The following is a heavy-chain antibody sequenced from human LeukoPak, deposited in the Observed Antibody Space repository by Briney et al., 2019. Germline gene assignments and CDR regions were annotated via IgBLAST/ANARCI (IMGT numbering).Heavy chain of an antibody. J-gene: IGHJ4*02. CDR2: ISRSSSYI. V-gene: IGHV3-21*01. D-gene: IGHD1/OR15-1a*01. CDR3: ARDGARTCYFEN. CDR1: GFTFSSYE. Sequence: GGSLRLSCAASGFTFSSYEMNWVRQAPGKGLEWVSSISRSSSYIYYADSVKGRFTISRDNANNSLYLHMDNLRAEDTAVYYCARDGARTCYFENCGEGTQVTVSS.